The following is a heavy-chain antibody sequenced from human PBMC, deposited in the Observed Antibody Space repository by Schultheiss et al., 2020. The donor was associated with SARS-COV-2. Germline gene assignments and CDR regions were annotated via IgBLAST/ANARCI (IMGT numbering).Heavy chain of an antibody. CDR2: IYHSGSN. Sequence: SETLSLTCAVSGGSISSSNWWSWVRQPPGKGLEWIGEIYHSGSNKYNPSLKSRVTISVDTSKKQFSLKLSSVTAADTAVYYCARQFWGFGDPLDYWGQGTLVTVSS. CDR1: GGSISSSNW. D-gene: IGHD3-10*01. CDR3: ARQFWGFGDPLDY. V-gene: IGHV4-4*02. J-gene: IGHJ4*02.